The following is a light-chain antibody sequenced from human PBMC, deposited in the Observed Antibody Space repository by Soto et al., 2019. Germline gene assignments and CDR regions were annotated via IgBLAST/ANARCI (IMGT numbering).Light chain of an antibody. V-gene: IGKV1-5*03. CDR1: QSISGS. J-gene: IGKJ1*01. CDR2: EAS. Sequence: DIQMTQSPSTLSASVGDRVTITCRASQSISGSLAWYQQKPGKAPKLLIYEASNLKSGVPSRFSGSGSGTESTLTISSLQPDDSASYYCQQYNGYWTFGQGTRVEIK. CDR3: QQYNGYWT.